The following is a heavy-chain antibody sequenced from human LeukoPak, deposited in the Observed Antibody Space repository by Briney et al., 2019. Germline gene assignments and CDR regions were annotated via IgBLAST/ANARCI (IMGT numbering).Heavy chain of an antibody. CDR2: MNPNRGNT. V-gene: IGHV1-8*01. CDR3: ARIPKDIVVVPAIYYMDV. CDR1: GYTFTSYD. Sequence: ASVKVSCKASGYTFTSYDINWVRQATGQGLEWMGWMNPNRGNTGYAQKFQGRVTMTRNTSISTAYMELSSLRSEDTAVYYCARIPKDIVVVPAIYYMDVWGKATTVTVSS. D-gene: IGHD2-2*01. J-gene: IGHJ6*03.